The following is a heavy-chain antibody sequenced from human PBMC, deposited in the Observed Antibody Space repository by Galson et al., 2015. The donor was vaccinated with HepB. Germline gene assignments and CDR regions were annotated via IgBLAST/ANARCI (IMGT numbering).Heavy chain of an antibody. CDR3: ARTRYSSSWYLDY. Sequence: LSLTCTVSGGSISSYYWSWIRQPPGKGLEWIGYIYYSGSTNYNPSLKSRVTISVDTSKNQFSLKLSSVTAADTAVYYCARTRYSSSWYLDYWGQGTLVTVSS. J-gene: IGHJ4*02. CDR1: GGSISSYY. CDR2: IYYSGST. D-gene: IGHD6-13*01. V-gene: IGHV4-59*01.